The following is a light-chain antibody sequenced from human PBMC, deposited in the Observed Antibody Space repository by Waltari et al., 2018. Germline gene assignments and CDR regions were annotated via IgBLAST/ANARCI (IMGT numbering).Light chain of an antibody. CDR1: QSIFTY. J-gene: IGKJ3*01. CDR3: QQSYTTPFT. CDR2: ATS. Sequence: DIQMTQSPSSLSASVGDRVTITCRPSQSIFTYLKWYQHKPGKAPKLLIYATSTLQTGVPSRFSGSASGTGFTLTISSLQPEDFATYSCQQSYTTPFTFGPGTTV. V-gene: IGKV1-39*01.